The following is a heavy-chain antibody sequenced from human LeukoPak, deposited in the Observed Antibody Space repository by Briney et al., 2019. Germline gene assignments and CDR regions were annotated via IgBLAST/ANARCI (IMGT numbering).Heavy chain of an antibody. CDR1: GGSISSSSYY. Sequence: SETLSLTCTVSGGSISSSSYYWGWIRQPPGKGLAWIGSIYESGSTYYNPSLKSRVTISVDTSNNQFSLKLSSVTAADTAVYYCATLAGTTLPFDYWGQGILVTVSS. D-gene: IGHD6-19*01. V-gene: IGHV4-39*07. CDR3: ATLAGTTLPFDY. CDR2: IYESGST. J-gene: IGHJ4*02.